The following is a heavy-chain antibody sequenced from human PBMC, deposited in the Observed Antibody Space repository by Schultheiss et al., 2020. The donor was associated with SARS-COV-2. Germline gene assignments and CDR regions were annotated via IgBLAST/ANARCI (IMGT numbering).Heavy chain of an antibody. CDR1: GGSISSGGYY. CDR3: ARGETGLRLGELSLSGFDY. V-gene: IGHV4-31*03. CDR2: IYYSGST. J-gene: IGHJ4*02. D-gene: IGHD3-16*02. Sequence: SETLSLTCTVSGGSISSGGYYWSWIRQHPGKGLEWIGYIYYSGSTYYNPSLKSRVTISVDTSKNQFSLKLSSVTAADTAVYYCARGETGLRLGELSLSGFDYWGQGTLVTVSS.